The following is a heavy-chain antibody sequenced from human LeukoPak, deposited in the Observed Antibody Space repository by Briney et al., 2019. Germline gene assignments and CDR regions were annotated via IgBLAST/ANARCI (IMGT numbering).Heavy chain of an antibody. CDR1: GFTFSSYS. V-gene: IGHV3-21*01. CDR2: ISSSSSYI. Sequence: GVSLRRSCAASGFTFSSYSMNWVRQAPGKGLEWVSSISSSSSYIYYADSVKGRFTISRDNAKNSLYLQMNSLRAEDTAVYYCAREMRRGLSFDYWGQGTLVTVSS. D-gene: IGHD3-16*01. J-gene: IGHJ4*02. CDR3: AREMRRGLSFDY.